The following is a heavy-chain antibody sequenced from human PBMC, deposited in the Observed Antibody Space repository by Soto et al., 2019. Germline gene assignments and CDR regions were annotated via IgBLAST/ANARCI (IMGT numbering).Heavy chain of an antibody. CDR3: ARDKGSSSWYFDY. CDR2: ISSSSSTI. Sequence: GESLKISCAASGFTFSSYSMNWVRQAPGKGLEWVSYISSSSSTIYYADSVKGRFTISRDNAKNSLYLQMNSLRAEDTAVYYCARDKGSSSWYFDYWGQGTLVTVSS. J-gene: IGHJ4*02. D-gene: IGHD6-13*01. CDR1: GFTFSSYS. V-gene: IGHV3-48*04.